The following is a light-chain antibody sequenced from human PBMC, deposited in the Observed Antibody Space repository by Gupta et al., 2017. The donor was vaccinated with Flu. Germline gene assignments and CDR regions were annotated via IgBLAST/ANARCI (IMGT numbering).Light chain of an antibody. CDR2: SNN. Sequence: QSVPSPTTPAAGPPAYRGNLPCPWRTPNIGSNTVNLYQQLPGTAPKLLIYSNNQRPSGVPDRFSGSKSGTSASLAISGLQSEDEADYYCAAWDDSLNGPLYVFGTGTKVTVL. J-gene: IGLJ1*01. CDR1: TPNIGSNT. CDR3: AAWDDSLNGPLYV. V-gene: IGLV1-44*01.